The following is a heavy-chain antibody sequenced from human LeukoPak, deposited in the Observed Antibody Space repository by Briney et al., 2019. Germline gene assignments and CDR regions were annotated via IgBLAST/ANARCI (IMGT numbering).Heavy chain of an antibody. CDR1: GFSVSQSGMG. V-gene: IGHV2-5*01. CDR3: AHFTKGGVSGWFEGAAYIDS. CDR2: IYWNEDK. D-gene: IGHD6-19*01. J-gene: IGHJ4*02. Sequence: ESGPTLVKPAETLTLTCNFSGFSVSQSGMGVGWIRQPPGKALEWLALIYWNEDKRFSPSLQSRLTITKDTSKSQVVLIMSSMDPVDTGTYFCAHFTKGGVSGWFEGAAYIDSWGQGTLVTVSS.